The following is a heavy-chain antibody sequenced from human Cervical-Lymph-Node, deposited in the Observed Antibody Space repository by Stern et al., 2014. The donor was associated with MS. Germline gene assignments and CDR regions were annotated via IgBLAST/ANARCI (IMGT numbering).Heavy chain of an antibody. D-gene: IGHD6-19*01. CDR1: AYTFTDYA. V-gene: IGHV1-3*04. J-gene: IGHJ5*02. CDR3: ARDASVAGTVPNWFDP. CDR2: IDTNNGNT. Sequence: QVQLMQSGAEVKKPGASVTVSCKTSAYTFTDYAINWVRQAPGQRLEWIGWIDTNNGNTKYSQSFQGRVTFTRDTSASTAYMALSSLRSEDTAVYFCARDASVAGTVPNWFDPWGQGTLVTVSS.